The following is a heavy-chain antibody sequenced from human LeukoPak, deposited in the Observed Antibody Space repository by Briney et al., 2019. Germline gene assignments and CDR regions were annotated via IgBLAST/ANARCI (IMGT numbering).Heavy chain of an antibody. CDR2: IYHSGST. Sequence: SETLSLTCAVYGGSFSGYYWGWIRQPPGKGLEWIGSIYHSGSTYYNPSLKSRVTISVDTSKNQFSLKLSSVTAADTAVYYCASQYSSSWYETVDYWGQGTLVTVSS. D-gene: IGHD6-13*01. CDR1: GGSFSGYY. CDR3: ASQYSSSWYETVDY. J-gene: IGHJ4*02. V-gene: IGHV4-38-2*01.